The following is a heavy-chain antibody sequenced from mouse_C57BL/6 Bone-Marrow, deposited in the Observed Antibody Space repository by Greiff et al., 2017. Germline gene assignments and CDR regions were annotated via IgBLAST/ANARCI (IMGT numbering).Heavy chain of an antibody. J-gene: IGHJ2*01. CDR2: IDPENGDT. V-gene: IGHV14-4*01. D-gene: IGHD1-1*01. CDR3: TTTVVPRDYFDY. CDR1: GFNIKDDY. Sequence: EVQVVESGAELVRPGASVKLSCTASGFNIKDDYMHWVKQRPEQGLEWIGWIDPENGDTEYASKFQGKATITADTSSNTAYLQLSSLTSEDTAVYYCTTTVVPRDYFDYWGQGTTLTVSS.